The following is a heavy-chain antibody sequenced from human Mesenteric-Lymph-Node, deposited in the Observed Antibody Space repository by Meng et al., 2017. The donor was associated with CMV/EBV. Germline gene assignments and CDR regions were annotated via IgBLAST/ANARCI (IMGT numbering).Heavy chain of an antibody. J-gene: IGHJ6*02. Sequence: GGSLRLSCAASGFTFSSYAMHWVRQAPGKGLEWVSVIYSGGSTYYADSVKGRFTISRDNSKNTLYLQMNSLRAEDTAVYYCARGVGYCSSTSCYRRVYYYYYGMDVWGQGTTVTVSS. CDR1: GFTFSSYA. V-gene: IGHV3-NL1*01. CDR3: ARGVGYCSSTSCYRRVYYYYYGMDV. CDR2: IYSGGST. D-gene: IGHD2-2*01.